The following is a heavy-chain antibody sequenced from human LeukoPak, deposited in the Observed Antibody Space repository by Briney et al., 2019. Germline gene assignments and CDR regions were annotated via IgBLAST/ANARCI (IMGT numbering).Heavy chain of an antibody. CDR2: IYFSGSS. CDR1: GDPIISSNHC. V-gene: IGHV4-39*07. Sequence: SETLSLTCTVSGDPIISSNHCWAWVRQSPGKGLEWIGSIYFSGSSSHNPSLQGRVIISVDTSENQFSLKLTSVTAADTAVYFCTRETSNTSFWEWGQGILVTISS. CDR3: TRETSNTSFWE. D-gene: IGHD3-10*01. J-gene: IGHJ1*01.